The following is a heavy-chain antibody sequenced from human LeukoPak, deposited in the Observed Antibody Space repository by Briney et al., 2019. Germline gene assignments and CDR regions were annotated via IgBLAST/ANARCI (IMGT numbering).Heavy chain of an antibody. J-gene: IGHJ4*02. CDR1: GGSFGGYY. CDR2: INHSGST. CDR3: ARVTEGPDDY. Sequence: SETLSLTCAVYGGSFGGYYWSWIRQPPGKGLEWIGEINHSGSTNYNPSLKSRVTISVDTSKNQFSLKLSSVTAADTAVYYCARVTEGPDDYWGQGTLVTVSS. V-gene: IGHV4-34*01.